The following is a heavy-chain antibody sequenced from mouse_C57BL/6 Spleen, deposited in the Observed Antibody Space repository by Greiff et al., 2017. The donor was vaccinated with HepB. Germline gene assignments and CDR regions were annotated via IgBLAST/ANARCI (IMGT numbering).Heavy chain of an antibody. Sequence: EVQVVESGEGLVKPGGSLKLSCAASGFTFSSYAMSWVRQTPEKRLEWVAYISSGGDYIYYADTVKGRFTISRDNARNTLYLQMSRLKSEDPAMYYCTGEDYSNYFDSWGQGTTLTVSS. CDR1: GFTFSSYA. V-gene: IGHV5-9-1*02. J-gene: IGHJ2*01. CDR2: ISSGGDYI. D-gene: IGHD2-5*01. CDR3: TGEDYSNYFDS.